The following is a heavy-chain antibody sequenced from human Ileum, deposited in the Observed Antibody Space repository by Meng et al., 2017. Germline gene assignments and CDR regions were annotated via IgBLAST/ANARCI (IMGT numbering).Heavy chain of an antibody. CDR1: GGSFSHYD. J-gene: IGHJ4*02. CDR2: INHSGSS. V-gene: IGHV4-34*02. Sequence: QVQLQQWGAGLLKPSETLSLTCAFYGGSFSHYDWNWIRQFPGKGLEWIGQINHSGSSNYNPSLSRRVTISADMSKSQSSLKLSSVTAADTAVYYCRLAYCIGDCGDYWGQGTLVTVSS. CDR3: RLAYCIGDCGDY. D-gene: IGHD2-21*02.